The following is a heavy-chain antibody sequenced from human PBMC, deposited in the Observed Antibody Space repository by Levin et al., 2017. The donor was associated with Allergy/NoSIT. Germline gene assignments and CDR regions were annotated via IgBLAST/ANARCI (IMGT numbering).Heavy chain of an antibody. V-gene: IGHV3-30*18. CDR1: GFTFSSYG. Sequence: HPGGSLRLSCAASGFTFSSYGMHWVRQAPGEGLEWVAVISYDGSNKYYADSVKGRFTISRDNSKNTLYLQMNSLRAEDTAVYYCAKAVGSSGWYLGDSILDYWGQGTLVTVSS. CDR2: ISYDGSNK. CDR3: AKAVGSSGWYLGDSILDY. D-gene: IGHD6-19*01. J-gene: IGHJ4*02.